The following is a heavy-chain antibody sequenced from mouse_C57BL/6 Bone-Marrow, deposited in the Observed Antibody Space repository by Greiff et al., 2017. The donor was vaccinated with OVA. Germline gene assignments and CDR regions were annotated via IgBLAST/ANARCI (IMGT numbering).Heavy chain of an antibody. J-gene: IGHJ4*01. CDR1: GYTFTSYW. Sequence: VQLQQSGTVLARPGASVKMSCKPSGYTFTSYWMHWVKQRPGQGLEWIGAIYPGNSDTSYNQKFKGKAKLTAVTSASTAYMELSSLTNEDSAVYYCTRREFYYGSSYDAMDYWGQGTSVTVSS. CDR2: IYPGNSDT. V-gene: IGHV1-5*01. CDR3: TRREFYYGSSYDAMDY. D-gene: IGHD1-1*01.